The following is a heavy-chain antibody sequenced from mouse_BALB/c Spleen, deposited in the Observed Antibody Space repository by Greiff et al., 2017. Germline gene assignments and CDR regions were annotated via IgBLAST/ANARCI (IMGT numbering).Heavy chain of an antibody. J-gene: IGHJ1*01. V-gene: IGHV5-9-3*01. CDR1: GFTFSSYA. CDR2: ISSGGSYT. D-gene: IGHD1-1*01. CDR3: ASSSSYWYFDV. Sequence: EVHLVESGGGLVKPGGSLKLSCAASGFTFSSYAMSWVRQTPEKGLEWVATISSGGSYTYYPDSVKGRFTISRDNAKNTLYLQMSSLRSEDTAMYYCASSSSYWYFDVWGAGTTVTVSS.